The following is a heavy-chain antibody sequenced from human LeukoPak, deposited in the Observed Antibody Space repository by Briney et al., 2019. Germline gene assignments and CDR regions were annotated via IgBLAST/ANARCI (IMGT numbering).Heavy chain of an antibody. CDR1: GFTFTTYW. D-gene: IGHD6-13*01. V-gene: IGHV3-74*01. Sequence: GGSLRLSCAASGFTFTTYWMHWVRQAPGKGLVWVSRINRDGRSTTYANSVKGRFTISRDNAKNTLYLQMNSLRAEDTAVYYCARDTGPLGIAAAGVDYWGQGTLVTVSS. CDR3: ARDTGPLGIAAAGVDY. CDR2: INRDGRST. J-gene: IGHJ4*02.